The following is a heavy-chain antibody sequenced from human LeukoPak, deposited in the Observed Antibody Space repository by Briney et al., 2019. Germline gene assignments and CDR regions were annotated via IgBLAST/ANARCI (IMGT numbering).Heavy chain of an antibody. CDR2: IYYSGST. V-gene: IGHV4-39*01. CDR1: GGSISSSSYY. J-gene: IGHJ4*02. Sequence: PSETLSLTCTVSGGSISSSSYYWGWIRQPPGKGLEWIGSIYYSGSTYYNPSLKSRVTISVDTSKNQFSLKLSSVTAADTAVYYCARSRRVAEILEWLYFDYWGQGTLVTVSS. CDR3: ARSRRVAEILEWLYFDY. D-gene: IGHD3-3*01.